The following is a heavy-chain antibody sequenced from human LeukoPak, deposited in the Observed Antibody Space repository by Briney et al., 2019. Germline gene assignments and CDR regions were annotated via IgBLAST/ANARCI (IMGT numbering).Heavy chain of an antibody. CDR2: INPNSGDT. D-gene: IGHD1-26*01. CDR1: GYTFTGYY. Sequence: GASVKVSCKASGYTFTGYYIHWVRQAPGQGLEWMGWINPNSGDTNFAQKFQGRVTMTRDTSISTAQMELSRLRSDGTAVYYCASVIAGVTTDYWGQGTLVTVSS. J-gene: IGHJ4*02. V-gene: IGHV1-2*02. CDR3: ASVIAGVTTDY.